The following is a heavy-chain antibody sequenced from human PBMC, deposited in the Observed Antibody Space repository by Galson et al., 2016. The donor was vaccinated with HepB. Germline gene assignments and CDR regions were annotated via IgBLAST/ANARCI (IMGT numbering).Heavy chain of an antibody. CDR3: ARETVHIHDILTGPRYFDY. Sequence: EPLSLTCTVSGDSISPYFWTWIRQPPGKGLEWIGYISYTGTTKYNPSLKSRLTISIDAPRRQFSLRLSSVTAADTAVYYCARETVHIHDILTGPRYFDYWGRGTLVTVSS. V-gene: IGHV4-59*01. D-gene: IGHD3-9*01. CDR1: GDSISPYF. CDR2: ISYTGTT. J-gene: IGHJ4*02.